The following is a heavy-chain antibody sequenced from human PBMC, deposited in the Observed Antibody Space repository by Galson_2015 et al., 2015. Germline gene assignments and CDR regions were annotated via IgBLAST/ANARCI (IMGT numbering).Heavy chain of an antibody. Sequence: QSGAEVKKPGESLRISCKGSGYTFTNYWISWVRQMPGKGLEWMGRIDPSDSYTDYSPSFQGHVTISADKSISTVYLQWSSLKASDTAMYYCALDRGGSYSPNWFDPWGQGTLVTVSS. CDR2: IDPSDSYT. D-gene: IGHD3-10*01. CDR1: GYTFTNYW. CDR3: ALDRGGSYSPNWFDP. V-gene: IGHV5-10-1*01. J-gene: IGHJ5*02.